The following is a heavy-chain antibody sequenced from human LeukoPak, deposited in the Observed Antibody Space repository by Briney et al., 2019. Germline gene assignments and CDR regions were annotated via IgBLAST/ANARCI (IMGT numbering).Heavy chain of an antibody. J-gene: IGHJ4*02. CDR3: ARDGAYSYGLFDY. CDR1: GVSISSDDYY. V-gene: IGHV4-39*07. Sequence: PSETLSLTCTVSGVSISSDDYYWAWIRQPPGKGLEWIGSIFYSGTTYYNPSLKSRVTISVDTSKNQFSLKVSSVTAADTAVYYCARDGAYSYGLFDYWGQGTLVTVSS. D-gene: IGHD5-18*01. CDR2: IFYSGTT.